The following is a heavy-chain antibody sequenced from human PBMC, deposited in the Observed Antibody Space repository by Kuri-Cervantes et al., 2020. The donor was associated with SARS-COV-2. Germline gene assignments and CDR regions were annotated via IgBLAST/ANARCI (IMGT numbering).Heavy chain of an antibody. Sequence: GGSLRLSCAGSGFTFSSYAMSWVRQAPTKGLEWVSAISGSGDITYYGDSVQGRFTISRDNSKNTLYLQMNSLRAEDTAVYYCAKGVVIQPGAGFDYWGQGTLVTVSS. CDR1: GFTFSSYA. D-gene: IGHD3-3*01. V-gene: IGHV3-23*01. J-gene: IGHJ4*02. CDR3: AKGVVIQPGAGFDY. CDR2: ISGSGDIT.